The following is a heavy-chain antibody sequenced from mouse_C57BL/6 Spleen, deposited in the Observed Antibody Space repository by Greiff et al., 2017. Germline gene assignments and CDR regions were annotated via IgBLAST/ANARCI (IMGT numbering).Heavy chain of an antibody. CDR2: IDPETGGT. J-gene: IGHJ3*01. Sequence: VQLQQSGAELVRPGASVTLSCKASGYTFTDYEMHWVKQTPVHGLEWIGAIDPETGGTAYNQRFKGKARLTADKSSSTAYMELRSLTSEDSAVYYWTRDSNYWGWFAYWGQGTLVTVSA. D-gene: IGHD2-5*01. CDR1: GYTFTDYE. V-gene: IGHV1-15*01. CDR3: TRDSNYWGWFAY.